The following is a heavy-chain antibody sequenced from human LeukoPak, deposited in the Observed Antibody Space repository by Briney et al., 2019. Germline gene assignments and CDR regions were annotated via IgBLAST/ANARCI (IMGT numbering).Heavy chain of an antibody. Sequence: ASVKVSCKASGYTFTSYGISWVRQAPGQGLEWMGWISAYNGNTNYAQKLQGRVTMTTDTSTSTAYMELRSLRSDDTAVYYCARDPPVNYYDSSGYYYYYYGMDVWGQGTTVTVPS. CDR2: ISAYNGNT. J-gene: IGHJ6*02. D-gene: IGHD3-22*01. CDR1: GYTFTSYG. V-gene: IGHV1-18*01. CDR3: ARDPPVNYYDSSGYYYYYYGMDV.